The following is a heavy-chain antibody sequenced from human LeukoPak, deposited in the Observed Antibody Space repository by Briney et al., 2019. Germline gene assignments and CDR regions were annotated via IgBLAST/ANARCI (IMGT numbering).Heavy chain of an antibody. CDR2: IYYSGST. CDR3: ARRLPGYYYYMDV. CDR1: GGSISSYY. Sequence: SETLSLTCTVSGGSISSYYWSWIRQPPGKGLEWIGYIYYSGSTSYNPSLRSRVTISVDTSKNQFSLRLSSVTAADTAVYYCARRLPGYYYYMDVWGQGTTVTVSS. J-gene: IGHJ6*02. D-gene: IGHD2-15*01. V-gene: IGHV4-59*08.